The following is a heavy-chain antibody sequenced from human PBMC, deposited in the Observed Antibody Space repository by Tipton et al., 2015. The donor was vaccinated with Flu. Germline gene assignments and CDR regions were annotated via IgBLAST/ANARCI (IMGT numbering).Heavy chain of an antibody. Sequence: TLSLTCTVSGYSISSDYYWGWIRQPPGKGLEWIGNIHRSGNTYHNPSLKSRVTISVDTSKNQFSLRLTSVTAADSAVYFCAGEKQHLVGGWYFDLWGRGTQVTVSS. CDR2: IHRSGNT. D-gene: IGHD6-13*01. CDR3: AGEKQHLVGGWYFDL. J-gene: IGHJ2*01. V-gene: IGHV4-38-2*02. CDR1: GYSISSDYY.